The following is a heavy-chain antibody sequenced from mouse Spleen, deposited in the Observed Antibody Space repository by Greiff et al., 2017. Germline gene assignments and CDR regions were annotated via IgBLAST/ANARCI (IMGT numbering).Heavy chain of an antibody. CDR2: IYPGSGST. CDR3: GRRTTATVWYFDV. D-gene: IGHD1-2*01. Sequence: VQLQQPGAELVKPGASVKMSCKASGYTFTSYWITWVKQRPGQGLEWIGDIYPGSGSTNYNEKFKSKATLTVDTSSSTAYMQLSSLTSEDSAVYYCGRRTTATVWYFDVWGAGTTVTVSS. CDR1: GYTFTSYW. V-gene: IGHV1-55*01. J-gene: IGHJ1*01.